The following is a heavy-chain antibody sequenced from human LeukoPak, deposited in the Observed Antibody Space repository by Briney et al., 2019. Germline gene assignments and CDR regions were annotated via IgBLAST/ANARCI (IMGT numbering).Heavy chain of an antibody. CDR2: IYYSGST. CDR3: AREYSSSAGRYYYYMDV. J-gene: IGHJ6*03. Sequence: SETLSLTCTASGGSISSYYWSWIRQPPGKGLEWIGYIYYSGSTNYNPSLKSRVTISVDTSKNQFSLKLSSVTAADTAVYYCAREYSSSAGRYYYYMDVWGKGTTVTVSS. CDR1: GGSISSYY. D-gene: IGHD6-6*01. V-gene: IGHV4-59*01.